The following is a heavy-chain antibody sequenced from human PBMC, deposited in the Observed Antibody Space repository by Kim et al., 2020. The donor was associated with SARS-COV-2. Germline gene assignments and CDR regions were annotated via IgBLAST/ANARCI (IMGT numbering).Heavy chain of an antibody. CDR3: ARGPDYYDFWSGYYRGYMDG. D-gene: IGHD3-3*01. CDR2: IYYSGST. J-gene: IGHJ6*03. V-gene: IGHV4-59*01. CDR1: GGSISSYY. Sequence: SETLSLTCTVSGGSISSYYWSWIRQPPGKGLEWIGYIYYSGSTNYNPSLKSRVTISVDTSKNQFSLKLSSVTAADTAVYYCARGPDYYDFWSGYYRGYMDGWGKGTTVTVSS.